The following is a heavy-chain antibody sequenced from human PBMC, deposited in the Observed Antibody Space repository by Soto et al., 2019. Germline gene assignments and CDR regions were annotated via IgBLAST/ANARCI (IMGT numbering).Heavy chain of an antibody. Sequence: QVQLVQSGAEVKKPGSSVKVSCKASGGTYSIYAVSWVRQAPGQGLEWMGGIIPIIGTINYAQRFQGRITITGEEATTTAYMELSSLKSEDTDVNYCARDLGSGFDPGDYWGQGTVVTVSS. V-gene: IGHV1-69*12. CDR1: GGTYSIYA. D-gene: IGHD5-12*01. J-gene: IGHJ4*02. CDR3: ARDLGSGFDPGDY. CDR2: IIPIIGTI.